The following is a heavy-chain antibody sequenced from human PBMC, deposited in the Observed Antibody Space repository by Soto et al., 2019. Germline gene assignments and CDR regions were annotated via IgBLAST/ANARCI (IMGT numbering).Heavy chain of an antibody. CDR1: GGSISRGAYY. J-gene: IGHJ4*02. Sequence: QVQLQELGPGLVKPSQTLSLTCTVSGGSISRGAYYWGWIRQPPGKGLEWIGYIYYSGSPSNNPSLMSRVTISVDTSKNSFALNLSSVTAADTAVYYCARCSYYYDSRGYRPRDYWGQGTLVTVSS. V-gene: IGHV4-30-4*01. CDR3: ARCSYYYDSRGYRPRDY. CDR2: IYYSGSP. D-gene: IGHD3-22*01.